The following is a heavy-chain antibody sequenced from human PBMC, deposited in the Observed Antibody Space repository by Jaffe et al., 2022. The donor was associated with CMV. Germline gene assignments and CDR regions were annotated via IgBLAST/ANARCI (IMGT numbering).Heavy chain of an antibody. Sequence: QITLKESGPTLVKPTQTLTLTCTFSGFSLSTSGVGVGWIRQPPGKALEWLALIYWDDDKRYTPSLKSRLTITKDTSKNQVVLTMTNMDPVDTATYYCVHSNDWGAGFDPWGQGTLVTVSS. J-gene: IGHJ5*02. CDR3: VHSNDWGAGFDP. CDR2: IYWDDDK. CDR1: GFSLSTSGVG. V-gene: IGHV2-5*02. D-gene: IGHD7-27*01.